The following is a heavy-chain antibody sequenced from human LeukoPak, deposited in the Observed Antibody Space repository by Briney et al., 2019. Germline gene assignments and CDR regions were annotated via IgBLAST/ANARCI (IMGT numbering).Heavy chain of an antibody. CDR1: GGTFSSYT. J-gene: IGHJ4*02. V-gene: IGHV1-69*04. Sequence: SVKVSCMASGGTFSSYTISWVRQAPGQGLEWMGRIIPILGIANYAQKFQGRVTITADKSTSTASMELSSLRSEDTALYYCARDGRGYSYGYSHFDYWGQGTLVTVSS. CDR2: IIPILGIA. D-gene: IGHD5-18*01. CDR3: ARDGRGYSYGYSHFDY.